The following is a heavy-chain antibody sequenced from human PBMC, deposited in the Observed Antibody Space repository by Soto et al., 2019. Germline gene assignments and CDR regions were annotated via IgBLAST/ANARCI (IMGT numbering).Heavy chain of an antibody. J-gene: IGHJ2*01. Sequence: QVQLAESGGGVVQPGRSLRLSCAASGFTFSSYGMHWVRQAPGKGLEWVAVIWYDGSEKYYADSVKGRFTISRDYSKNTLYLQMNSLRAEDTAVYYCARPSTITTRVGSYFDLWGRGTLVTVSS. D-gene: IGHD3-22*01. CDR1: GFTFSSYG. CDR3: ARPSTITTRVGSYFDL. CDR2: IWYDGSEK. V-gene: IGHV3-33*01.